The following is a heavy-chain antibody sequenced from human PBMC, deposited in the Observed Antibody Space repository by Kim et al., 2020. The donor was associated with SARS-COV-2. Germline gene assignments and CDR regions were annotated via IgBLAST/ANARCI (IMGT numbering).Heavy chain of an antibody. CDR2: VSASGTRT. CDR1: RVTLNNYA. Sequence: GGSLRLSCGAPRVTLNNYAVSWVRQASGGGLEWISTVSASGTRTYYADSAKGRFTISRDPSKDMVYLQMSSLRGEDTALYYCARGATVTRAMAVWGQGTT. D-gene: IGHD4-17*01. V-gene: IGHV3-23*01. CDR3: ARGATVTRAMAV. J-gene: IGHJ6*02.